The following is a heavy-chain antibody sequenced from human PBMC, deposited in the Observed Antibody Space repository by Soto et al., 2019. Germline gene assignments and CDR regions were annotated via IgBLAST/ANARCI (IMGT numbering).Heavy chain of an antibody. V-gene: IGHV3-23*01. J-gene: IGHJ4*02. CDR3: AKDDGKLWPPFDY. D-gene: IGHD5-18*01. CDR2: ISGSGGSK. CDR1: GFTFSIYA. Sequence: PGGALRLSCAASGFTFSIYAMSWVRQAPGKGLEWVSAISGSGGSKYYEESAKARFTTSRDNSKNTLYLKTNSMRAEDTAVYYCAKDDGKLWPPFDYWGQGTLVTVSS.